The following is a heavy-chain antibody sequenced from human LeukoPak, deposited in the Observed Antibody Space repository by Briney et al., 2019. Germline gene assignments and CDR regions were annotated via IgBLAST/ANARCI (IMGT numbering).Heavy chain of an antibody. J-gene: IGHJ4*02. CDR1: GGSVSNSSYY. CDR3: ARLPTSAYFHY. Sequence: SETLSLTCTVSGGSVSNSSYYWGWIRQPPGKGLEWIGTIYYSGTTYYNPSLKSRVTISLDTSENQFSLKLSSVTATDTALFYCARLPTSAYFHYWGQGILVTVSS. D-gene: IGHD2-15*01. CDR2: IYYSGTT. V-gene: IGHV4-39*01.